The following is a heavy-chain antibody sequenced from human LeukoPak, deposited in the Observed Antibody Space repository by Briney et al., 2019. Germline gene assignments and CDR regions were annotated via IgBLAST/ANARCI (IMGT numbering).Heavy chain of an antibody. CDR1: GLIFSRYR. CDR3: ARENGYSYGYEVDC. V-gene: IGHV3-21*01. Sequence: RGGSLTLSCAVSGLIFSRYRMHWVRHVRGGGREWVSSMSATSGYIYYADSVTGRFTIARDNDKNSLYQQMNSVKAEDTALYYCARENGYSYGYEVDCWGRGTLVTVSS. CDR2: MSATSGYI. D-gene: IGHD5-18*01. J-gene: IGHJ4*02.